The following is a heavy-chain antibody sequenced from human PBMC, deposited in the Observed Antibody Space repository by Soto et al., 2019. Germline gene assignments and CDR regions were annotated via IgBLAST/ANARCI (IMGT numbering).Heavy chain of an antibody. V-gene: IGHV1-3*01. CDR3: ARPEARQNVFWSGYYTGPAFFQH. Sequence: QVQLVQSGAEVKKPGASVKVSCKASGYTFTRYAMHWVRQAPGQRLEWMGWVNVGNGKTKKSQKFQGRLTITRDTSAFTAYMELRSLRSEDTAVYYCARPEARQNVFWSGYYTGPAFFQHWGQGTLVTVSS. D-gene: IGHD3-3*01. CDR2: VNVGNGKT. J-gene: IGHJ1*01. CDR1: GYTFTRYA.